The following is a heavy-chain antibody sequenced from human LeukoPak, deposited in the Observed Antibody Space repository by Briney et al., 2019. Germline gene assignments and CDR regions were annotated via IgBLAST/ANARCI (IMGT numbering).Heavy chain of an antibody. D-gene: IGHD4-17*01. J-gene: IGHJ6*02. CDR2: INPNTGVT. CDR1: GYTFTGYY. V-gene: IGHV1-2*02. CDR3: ARDRTTVTTGYYGMDV. Sequence: ASVKVSCKASGYTFTGYYMHWVQQAPGQGLEWMGWINPNTGVTNYAQKFQGRVTLTRDTSIITAYMELTRLRSDDTAMYYCARDRTTVTTGYYGMDVWGQGTTLTVSS.